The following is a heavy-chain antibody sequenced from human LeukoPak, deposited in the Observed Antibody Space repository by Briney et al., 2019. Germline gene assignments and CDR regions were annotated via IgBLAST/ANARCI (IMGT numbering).Heavy chain of an antibody. V-gene: IGHV5-51*01. CDR1: GYSFTSYW. J-gene: IGHJ4*02. CDR3: ARPVRPGIAAAGNFFDY. D-gene: IGHD6-13*01. CDR2: IYPGDSDT. Sequence: KPGESLKISCKGSGYSFTSYWIGWVRQMPGKGLEWVGIIYPGDSDTRYSPSFQGQVTISADKSISTAYLQWSSLKASDTAMYYCARPVRPGIAAAGNFFDYWGQGTLVTVSS.